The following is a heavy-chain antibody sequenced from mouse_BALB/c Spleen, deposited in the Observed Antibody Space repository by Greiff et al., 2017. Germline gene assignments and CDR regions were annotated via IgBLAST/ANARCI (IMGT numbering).Heavy chain of an antibody. J-gene: IGHJ4*01. CDR1: GFTFSDYY. D-gene: IGHD2-12*01. Sequence: EVKLVESGGGLVKPGGSLKLSCAASGFTFSDYYMYWVRQTPEKRLEWVATISDGGSYTYYPDSVKGRFTISRDNAKNNLYLQMSSLKSEDTAMYYCARGYSYYAMDYWGQGTSVTVSS. CDR2: ISDGGSYT. V-gene: IGHV5-4*02. CDR3: ARGYSYYAMDY.